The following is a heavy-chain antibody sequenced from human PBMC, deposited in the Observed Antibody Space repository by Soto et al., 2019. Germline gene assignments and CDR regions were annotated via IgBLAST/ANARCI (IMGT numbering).Heavy chain of an antibody. CDR3: ARDRIPFWSGYVSAGPAFGMDV. V-gene: IGHV3-30-3*01. CDR2: ISYDGSNK. J-gene: IGHJ6*02. Sequence: GGSLRLSCAASGFTFSSYAMHWVRQAPGKGLEWVAVISYDGSNKYYADSVKGRFTISRDNSKNTLYLQMNSLRAEDTAVYYCARDRIPFWSGYVSAGPAFGMDVWGQGTTVTVSS. CDR1: GFTFSSYA. D-gene: IGHD3-3*01.